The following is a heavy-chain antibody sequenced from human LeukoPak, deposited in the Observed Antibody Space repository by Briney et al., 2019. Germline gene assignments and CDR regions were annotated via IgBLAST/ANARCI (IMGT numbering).Heavy chain of an antibody. CDR1: GFTVSSNY. V-gene: IGHV3-53*01. J-gene: IGHJ4*02. CDR3: ARGATKGFDY. CDR2: IYSVGSGGNT. Sequence: GGSLRLSCAASGFTVSSNYMSWVRQAPGKGLEWVSVIYSVGSGGNTYYADSVKGRFTISRDNSKNTLYLQMNSLRAEDTAVYYCARGATKGFDYWGQGTLVTVSS.